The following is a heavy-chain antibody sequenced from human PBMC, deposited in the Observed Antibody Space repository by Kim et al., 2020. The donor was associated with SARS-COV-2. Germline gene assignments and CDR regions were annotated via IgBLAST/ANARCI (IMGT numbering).Heavy chain of an antibody. Sequence: GGSLRLSCAASGFTFSSYGMHWVRQAPGKGLEWVAVISYDGSNKYYADSVKGRFTISRDNSKNTLYLQMNSLRAEDTAVYYCAAEVGECPDLFYGYFDLWGRGTLVPVPS. D-gene: IGHD3-16*01. V-gene: IGHV3-30*03. CDR3: AAEVGECPDLFYGYFDL. CDR2: ISYDGSNK. CDR1: GFTFSSYG. J-gene: IGHJ2*01.